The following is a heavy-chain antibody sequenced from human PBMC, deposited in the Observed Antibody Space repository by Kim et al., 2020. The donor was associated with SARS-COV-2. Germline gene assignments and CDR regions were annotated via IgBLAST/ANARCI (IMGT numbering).Heavy chain of an antibody. Sequence: SPSLKSRLTITKDTSKNQVVLTMTNMDPVDTATYYCAHRSVVAAAGAFDYWGQGTLVTVSS. V-gene: IGHV2-5*01. D-gene: IGHD6-13*01. CDR3: AHRSVVAAAGAFDY. J-gene: IGHJ4*02.